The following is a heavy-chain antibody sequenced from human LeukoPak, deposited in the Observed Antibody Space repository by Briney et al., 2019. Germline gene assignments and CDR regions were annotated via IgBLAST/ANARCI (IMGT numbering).Heavy chain of an antibody. Sequence: GGSLRLSCVASGFAFSTYWMHWVRQAPGKGLVWVSGIISDGSSTTYADSVKGRFTISRDNAKNTLYLQMNSLRAGDTAVYYCARMTVVAGRDIWGQGTIVTVSS. V-gene: IGHV3-74*01. CDR1: GFAFSTYW. CDR3: ARMTVVAGRDI. D-gene: IGHD3-22*01. CDR2: IISDGSST. J-gene: IGHJ3*02.